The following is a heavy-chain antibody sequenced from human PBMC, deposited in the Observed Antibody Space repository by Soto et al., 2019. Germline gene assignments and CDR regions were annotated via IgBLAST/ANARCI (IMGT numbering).Heavy chain of an antibody. D-gene: IGHD2-21*01. J-gene: IGHJ6*02. CDR3: ARNTKNPRIAFCGSGYYYDMDV. V-gene: IGHV5-51*01. CDR2: IYPGDSDT. CDR1: GYSFASYW. Sequence: ESMKISCQGSGYSFASYWIGWVRQMPGKDLEWMGIIYPGDSDTRYTPSFQGQVTISADKSITPVYLQWRSLKASDTAIYHCARNTKNPRIAFCGSGYYYDMDVWGQGTTVTVSS.